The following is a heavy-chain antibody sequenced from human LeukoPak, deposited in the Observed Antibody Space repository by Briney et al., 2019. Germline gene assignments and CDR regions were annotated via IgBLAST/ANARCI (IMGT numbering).Heavy chain of an antibody. D-gene: IGHD3-22*01. CDR2: IIPIFGTA. Sequence: SVKVSCKASGGTFSSYAISWVRQAPGQGLEWMGGIIPIFGTANYAQKFQGRVTITADESTSTAYMELSSLRSEDTAVYYCARALRYYYDSSGYWTYFDYWGQGTLVTVSS. V-gene: IGHV1-69*13. CDR1: GGTFSSYA. CDR3: ARALRYYYDSSGYWTYFDY. J-gene: IGHJ4*02.